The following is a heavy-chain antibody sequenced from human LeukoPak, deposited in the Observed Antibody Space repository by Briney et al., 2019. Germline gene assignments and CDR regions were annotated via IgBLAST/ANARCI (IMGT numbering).Heavy chain of an antibody. CDR2: ISYDGSNK. D-gene: IGHD2-2*01. V-gene: IGHV3-30*18. CDR1: GFTFSSYA. J-gene: IGHJ3*02. CDR3: AKPGYCSSTSCYVAFDI. Sequence: GGSLRLSCAASGFTFSSYAMSWVRQAPGKGLEWVAVISYDGSNKYYADSVKGRFTISRDNSKNTLYLQMNSLRAEDTAVYYCAKPGYCSSTSCYVAFDIWGQGTMVTVSS.